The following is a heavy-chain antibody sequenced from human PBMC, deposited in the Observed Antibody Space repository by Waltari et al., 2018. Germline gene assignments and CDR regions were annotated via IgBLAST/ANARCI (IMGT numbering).Heavy chain of an antibody. CDR2: ICVDGSDK. V-gene: IGHV3-30*02. CDR1: GFTFSNFG. Sequence: QVNLVESGGGVVQPGGSLRLSCATFGFTFSNFGMHWVRQAPGKGLGGVVLICVDGSDKFYADSVRGLFTISRDNSARTLYLDMDSLRLDDTAMYYCAKDAFGNTYLDFWGQGTLVTVSS. CDR3: AKDAFGNTYLDF. J-gene: IGHJ4*02. D-gene: IGHD2-2*02.